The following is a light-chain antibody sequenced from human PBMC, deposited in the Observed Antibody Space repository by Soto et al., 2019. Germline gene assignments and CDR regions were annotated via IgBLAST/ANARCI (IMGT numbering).Light chain of an antibody. V-gene: IGKV3-20*01. CDR3: QQYGTSPWT. J-gene: IGKJ1*01. CDR2: GAS. Sequence: IVLTQSPDTLSVSPGERATLSCRFSQCVNSIYLAGFQQRSGQAPRFLIYGASNRATGIPDRFSGSGSGTDFTLTFSRLEPEDFAVYYCQQYGTSPWTFGQGTKVDIK. CDR1: QCVNSIY.